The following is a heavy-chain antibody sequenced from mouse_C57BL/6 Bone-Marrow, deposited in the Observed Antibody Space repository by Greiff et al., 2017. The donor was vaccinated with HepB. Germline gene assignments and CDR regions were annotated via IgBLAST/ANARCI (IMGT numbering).Heavy chain of an antibody. CDR1: GFNIKDDY. J-gene: IGHJ4*01. V-gene: IGHV14-4*01. CDR3: TTFWSSAMDY. Sequence: EVKLVESGAELVRPGASVKLSCTASGFNIKDDYMHWVKQRPEQGLEWIGWIDPENGDTEYASKFQGKATITADTSSNTAYLQLSSLTSEDTAVYYCTTFWSSAMDYGGQGTSVTVSS. CDR2: IDPENGDT.